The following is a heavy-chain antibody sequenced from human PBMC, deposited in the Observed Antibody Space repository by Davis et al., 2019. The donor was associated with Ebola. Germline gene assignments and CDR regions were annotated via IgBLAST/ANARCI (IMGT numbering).Heavy chain of an antibody. J-gene: IGHJ6*02. CDR2: VSSSGST. CDR1: GGSMSSYY. CDR3: ARDPFHGMDV. V-gene: IGHV4-59*01. Sequence: MPSETLSLTCTVSGGSMSSYYWSWFRQTPGKGLEWIGYVSSSGSTNYNSSLESRVTISVDTSKNQFSLKLRSVTAADTAVYYCARDPFHGMDVWGQGTTVTVSS.